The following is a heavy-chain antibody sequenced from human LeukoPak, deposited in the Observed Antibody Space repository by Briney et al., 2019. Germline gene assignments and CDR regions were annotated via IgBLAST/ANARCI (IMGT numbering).Heavy chain of an antibody. V-gene: IGHV4-31*03. CDR1: GGSISSVGYY. CDR2: IYYSGNT. CDR3: ARGEEYDAFDI. J-gene: IGHJ3*02. D-gene: IGHD3-10*01. Sequence: SETLSLTCTVSGGSISSVGYYWSWIRQRPGKGLEWIGYIYYSGNTYYNPSLKSRVTISVDTSKNQFSLELSSVTAADTAVYYCARGEEYDAFDIWGQGTMVTVSS.